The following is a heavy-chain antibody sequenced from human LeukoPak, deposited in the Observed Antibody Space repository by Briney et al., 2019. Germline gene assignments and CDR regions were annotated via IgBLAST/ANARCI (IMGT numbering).Heavy chain of an antibody. CDR1: GFTFSSFS. D-gene: IGHD3-22*01. CDR2: INTGASYI. J-gene: IGHJ4*02. V-gene: IGHV3-21*06. CDR3: ARLRRNSDKSGFYYYYDY. Sequence: GGSLRLSCAASGFTFSSFSFNWVRQGPGKGLECVSSINTGASYIYYADPVKGRFTISRDNAKNSLYLQMNSLRAEDTGVYYCARLRRNSDKSGFYYYYDYWGQGTLVTVSS.